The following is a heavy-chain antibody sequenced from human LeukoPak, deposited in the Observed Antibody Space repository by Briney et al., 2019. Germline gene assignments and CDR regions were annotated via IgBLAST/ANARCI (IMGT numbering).Heavy chain of an antibody. CDR1: GGTISSSSYY. CDR2: IYYSGST. Sequence: PSETLSPTCTVPGGTISSSSYYWGWIRQPPGKGLEWIGRIYYSGSTYYNPSIKRRVTISVDTSKNQFSLKLSSVTAADTAVYYCALISAAVDYWGQGTLVTVSS. V-gene: IGHV4-39*01. D-gene: IGHD6-25*01. J-gene: IGHJ4*02. CDR3: ALISAAVDY.